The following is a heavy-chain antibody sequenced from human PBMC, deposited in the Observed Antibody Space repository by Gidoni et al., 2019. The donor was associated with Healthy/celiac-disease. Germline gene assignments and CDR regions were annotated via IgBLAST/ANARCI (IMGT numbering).Heavy chain of an antibody. V-gene: IGHV4-39*07. D-gene: IGHD6-19*01. J-gene: IGHJ3*02. CDR2: IYYSGST. Sequence: QLQLQESGPGLVKPSETLSLTCTVSGGSISSSSYYWGWIRQPPGKGLEWIGSIYYSGSTYYNPSLKSRVTISVDTSKNQFSLKLSSVTAADTAVYYCARDLSFGWLSTDDAFDIWGQGTMVTVSS. CDR1: GGSISSSSYY. CDR3: ARDLSFGWLSTDDAFDI.